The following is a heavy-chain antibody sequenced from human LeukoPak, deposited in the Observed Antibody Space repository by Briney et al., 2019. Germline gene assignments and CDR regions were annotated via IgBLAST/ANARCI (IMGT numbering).Heavy chain of an antibody. V-gene: IGHV1-24*01. CDR3: ATSQVAYYYDSSGYPDY. J-gene: IGHJ4*02. D-gene: IGHD3-22*01. CDR2: FDPEDGET. Sequence: EASVKVSCKVSGYTLTELSMHWVRQAPGKGLEWMGGFDPEDGETIYAQKFQGRVTMTEDTSTDTAYMELSSLRSEDTAVYYCATSQVAYYYDSSGYPDYWGQGTLVTVSS. CDR1: GYTLTELS.